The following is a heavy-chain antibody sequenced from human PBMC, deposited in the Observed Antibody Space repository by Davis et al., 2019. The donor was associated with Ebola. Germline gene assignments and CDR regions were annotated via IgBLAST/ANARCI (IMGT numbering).Heavy chain of an antibody. CDR3: AKSVYDPPDV. V-gene: IGHV3-30*18. CDR2: ISYDGSNK. J-gene: IGHJ6*02. D-gene: IGHD5/OR15-5a*01. CDR1: KFTLSSYW. Sequence: GESLKISCAASKFTLSSYWMSWVRQAPGKGLEWVAVISYDGSNKYYADSVKGRFTISRDNSKNTLYLQMNSLRAEDTAVYYCAKSVYDPPDVWGQGTTVTVSS.